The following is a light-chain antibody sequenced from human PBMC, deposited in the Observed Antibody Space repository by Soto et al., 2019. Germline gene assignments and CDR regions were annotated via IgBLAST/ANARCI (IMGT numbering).Light chain of an antibody. CDR3: CSYTTTYTLV. J-gene: IGLJ3*02. Sequence: QSVLTQPASVSGSPGRSITISCTGTSTDIGTYNSVSWYQHHPGKAPKLLIFEVIDRPSGVSDRFSGSKSGNTASLTISSLQFEDEADYYCCSYTTTYTLVFGGGTKHTVL. V-gene: IGLV2-14*01. CDR2: EVI. CDR1: STDIGTYNS.